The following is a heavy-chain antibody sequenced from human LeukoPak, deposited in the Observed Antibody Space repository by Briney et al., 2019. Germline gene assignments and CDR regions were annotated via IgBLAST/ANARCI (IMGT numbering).Heavy chain of an antibody. V-gene: IGHV1-69*13. Sequence: SVKVSCKASGGTFSSYAISWVRQAPGQGLEWMGGIIPIFGTANYAQKFQGRVTITADESTSTAHMELSSLRSEDTAVYYCARDSSGWYGGYLDYWGQGTLVTVSS. CDR3: ARDSSGWYGGYLDY. CDR2: IIPIFGTA. CDR1: GGTFSSYA. J-gene: IGHJ4*02. D-gene: IGHD6-19*01.